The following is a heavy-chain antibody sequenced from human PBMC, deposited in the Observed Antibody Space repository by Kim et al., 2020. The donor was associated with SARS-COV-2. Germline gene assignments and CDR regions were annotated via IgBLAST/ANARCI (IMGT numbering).Heavy chain of an antibody. CDR2: IYYSGST. V-gene: IGHV4-59*01. D-gene: IGHD1-26*01. Sequence: SETLSLTCTVSGGSISSYYWSWIRQPPGKGLEWIGYIYYSGSTNYNPSLKSRVTISVDTSKNQFSLKLSSVTAADTAVYYCARVIVSRAQPTEDDAFDIWGQGTMVTVSS. CDR1: GGSISSYY. CDR3: ARVIVSRAQPTEDDAFDI. J-gene: IGHJ3*02.